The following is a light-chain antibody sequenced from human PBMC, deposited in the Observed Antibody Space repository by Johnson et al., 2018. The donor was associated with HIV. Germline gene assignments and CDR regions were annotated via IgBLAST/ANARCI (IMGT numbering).Light chain of an antibody. CDR2: ENN. J-gene: IGLJ1*01. CDR3: GTWDSCLRAYV. CDR1: SSNIGNNY. V-gene: IGLV1-51*02. Sequence: QSVLTQPPSVSAAPGQKVTISCSGSSSNIGNNYVSWYQQLPGTAPKLLIYENNKRPSGVPDRFSGSKSGTSATLGLIGLMTGDEADYYCGTWDSCLRAYVFGTGTKVTVL.